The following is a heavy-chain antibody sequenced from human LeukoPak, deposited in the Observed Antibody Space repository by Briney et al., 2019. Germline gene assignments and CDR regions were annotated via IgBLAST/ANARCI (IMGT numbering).Heavy chain of an antibody. CDR3: VNLWEAGY. J-gene: IGHJ4*02. Sequence: GGSLRLSCSASGFSVSSNYMSWVRQAPGKGLEWVSVIYSGGSTYYADSVKGRFTISRDNSKNTLYLQLNNVRVEDTAMYYCVNLWEAGYWGQGTLVTVSS. D-gene: IGHD1-26*01. CDR2: IYSGGST. V-gene: IGHV3-53*01. CDR1: GFSVSSNY.